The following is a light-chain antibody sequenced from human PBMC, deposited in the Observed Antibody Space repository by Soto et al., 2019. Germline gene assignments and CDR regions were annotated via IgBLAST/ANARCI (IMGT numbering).Light chain of an antibody. CDR2: GAS. J-gene: IGKJ5*01. V-gene: IGKV3-15*01. CDR1: QSVSSN. Sequence: EIVMTQSPATLSVSPGERATLSCRASQSVSSNLAWYQHKPGQAPRLLIYGASSRATGIPARFSGSGSGTEFTLTISSLQFEDFAVYYCQQYNNWPPITFGQGTRLEIK. CDR3: QQYNNWPPIT.